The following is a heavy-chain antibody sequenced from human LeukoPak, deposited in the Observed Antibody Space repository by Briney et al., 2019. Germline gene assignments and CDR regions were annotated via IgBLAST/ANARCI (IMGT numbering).Heavy chain of an antibody. CDR2: ISSSSSYI. D-gene: IGHD2-2*01. J-gene: IGHJ4*02. CDR1: GFTFSGYS. Sequence: GGSLRLSCAASGFTFSGYSMNWVRQAPGKGLEWVSSISSSSSYIYYADSVKGRFTISRDNAKNSLYLQMNSLRAEDTAVYYCAGALGYCSSTSCSDYWGQGTLVTVSS. CDR3: AGALGYCSSTSCSDY. V-gene: IGHV3-21*01.